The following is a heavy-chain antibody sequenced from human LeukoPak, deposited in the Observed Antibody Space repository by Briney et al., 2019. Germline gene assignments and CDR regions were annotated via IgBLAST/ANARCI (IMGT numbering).Heavy chain of an antibody. D-gene: IGHD4-17*01. CDR1: GFIFSSYW. CDR2: IKQDESGK. J-gene: IGHJ4*02. CDR3: ARAYGDYPVRGLGLDY. Sequence: GGSLRLSCAASGFIFSSYWMSWVRQAPGRGLEWVANIKQDESGKYYVDSVKGRFTISRDNAKNALYLQMNSLRVEDTAVYYCARAYGDYPVRGLGLDYWGQGTLVTVSS. V-gene: IGHV3-7*05.